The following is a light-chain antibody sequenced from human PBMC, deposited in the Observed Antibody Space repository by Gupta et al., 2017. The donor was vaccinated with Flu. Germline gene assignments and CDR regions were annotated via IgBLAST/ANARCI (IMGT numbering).Light chain of an antibody. CDR3: QQYYNTLALT. V-gene: IGKV4-1*01. Sequence: DIVMTQSPDSLAVSLGERATTHCKSSQSVLYSSNNKNYLAWYQQKPGQPPKLLIYWASTRESGVPDRFSGSGSGTDFTLTISSLQAEDVAVYYCQQYYNTLALTFGGGTKVEIK. J-gene: IGKJ4*01. CDR2: WAS. CDR1: QSVLYSSNNKNY.